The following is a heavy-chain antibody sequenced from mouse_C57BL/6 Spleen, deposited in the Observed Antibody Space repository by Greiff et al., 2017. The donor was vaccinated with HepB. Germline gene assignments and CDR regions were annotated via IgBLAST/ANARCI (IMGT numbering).Heavy chain of an antibody. CDR3: ARRGIYYGNHGYFDY. D-gene: IGHD2-1*01. CDR2: IDPSDSYT. V-gene: IGHV1-50*01. CDR1: GYTFTSYW. J-gene: IGHJ2*01. Sequence: QVQLKQPGAELVKPGASVKLSCKASGYTFTSYWMQWVKQRPGQGLEWIGEIDPSDSYTNYNQKFKGKATLTVDTSSSTAYMQLSSLTSEDSAVYYCARRGIYYGNHGYFDYWGQGTTLTVSS.